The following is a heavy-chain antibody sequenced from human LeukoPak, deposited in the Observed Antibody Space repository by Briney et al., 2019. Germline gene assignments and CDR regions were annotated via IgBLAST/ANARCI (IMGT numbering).Heavy chain of an antibody. J-gene: IGHJ4*02. CDR1: GFTFSSFA. CDR2: ISYDGSDK. D-gene: IGHD2-2*01. V-gene: IGHV3-30-3*01. Sequence: GGSLRLSCAASGFTFSSFAMYWVRQAPGKGLEWVAVISYDGSDKYFADSVKGRFTISRDYSKNTLYLEMNSLRTEDTAVYYCARITCSSSSCYSQRFGYWGQGTLVTVSS. CDR3: ARITCSSSSCYSQRFGY.